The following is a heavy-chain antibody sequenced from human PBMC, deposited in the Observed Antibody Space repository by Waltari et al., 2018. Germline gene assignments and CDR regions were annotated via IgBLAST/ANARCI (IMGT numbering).Heavy chain of an antibody. CDR1: GYPLSDLS. V-gene: IGHV1-24*01. J-gene: IGHJ4*02. CDR2: YDPEDGET. CDR3: ATDHHRDSGYDI. D-gene: IGHD5-12*01. Sequence: QVQLVQSGAEVKKPGASVKVSCKVSGYPLSDLSIHWVRQAPGKGLEWMGGYDPEDGETVSEQICQGRLRMTEDTSRDTAYMELRSLRSEDTAVYYCATDHHRDSGYDIWGQGTLVTVSS.